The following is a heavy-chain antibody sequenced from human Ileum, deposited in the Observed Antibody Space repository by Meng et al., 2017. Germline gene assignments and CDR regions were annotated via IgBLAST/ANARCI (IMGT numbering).Heavy chain of an antibody. CDR3: ARVRRGLGLRFDP. J-gene: IGHJ5*02. D-gene: IGHD3/OR15-3a*01. V-gene: IGHV4-31*03. CDR1: GGSISSGGYY. Sequence: QVPLQESGQGLVKPSQTLSLTFTFSGGSISSGGYYWGWIRQHPGKGLEWIGYIFYSGSTYYNSSLKSRINISVDTSKNQFSLKVSSVTAADTAVYYCARVRRGLGLRFDPWGQGTLVTVSS. CDR2: IFYSGST.